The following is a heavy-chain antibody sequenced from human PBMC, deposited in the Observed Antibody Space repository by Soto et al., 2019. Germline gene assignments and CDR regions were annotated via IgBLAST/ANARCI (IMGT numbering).Heavy chain of an antibody. CDR1: GGSFSGYY. V-gene: IGHV4-34*01. CDR2: INRSGST. Sequence: PSDTLSLTCAVYGGSFSGYYWSWIRQPPGKGLEWIGEINRSGSTNYNPSLKSRVTISVDTSKNQFSLKLSSVTAADTAVYYCARRRVYSNYFDYWGQGTLVTVSS. J-gene: IGHJ4*02. CDR3: ARRRVYSNYFDY. D-gene: IGHD4-4*01.